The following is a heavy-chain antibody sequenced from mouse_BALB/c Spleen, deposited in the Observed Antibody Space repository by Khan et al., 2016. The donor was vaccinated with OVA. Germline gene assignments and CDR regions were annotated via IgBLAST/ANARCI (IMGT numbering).Heavy chain of an antibody. D-gene: IGHD1-1*01. CDR3: ASGRLLLRYPDYFDY. CDR1: GYSITSDYA. V-gene: IGHV3-2*02. J-gene: IGHJ2*01. Sequence: EVKLLESGPGLLKPSQSLSLTCTVTGYSITSDYAWNCLRQLPGNKLEWMAYISDSGSTYYSTCLRSRISITRDTSKNQFFLQLKCVPTEDTATYYCASGRLLLRYPDYFDYWGQGTTVTVSS. CDR2: ISDSGST.